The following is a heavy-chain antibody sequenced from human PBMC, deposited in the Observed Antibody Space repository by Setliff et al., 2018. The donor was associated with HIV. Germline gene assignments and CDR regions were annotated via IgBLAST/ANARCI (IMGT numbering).Heavy chain of an antibody. CDR2: IIPIFGTA. D-gene: IGHD4-4*01. CDR1: GYTFTGNY. CDR3: ARGGYSEYSPYYYYHMDV. Sequence: SVKVSCKASGYTFTGNYIHWVRQAPGQGLEWMGGIIPIFGTANYAQKFRGRVAMTADKSTSTAYMELSSLRSEDTAVYYCARGGYSEYSPYYYYHMDVWGKGTTVTVSS. V-gene: IGHV1-69*06. J-gene: IGHJ6*03.